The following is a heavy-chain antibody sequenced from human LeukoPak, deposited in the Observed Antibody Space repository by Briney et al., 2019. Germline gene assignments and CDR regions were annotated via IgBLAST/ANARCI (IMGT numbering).Heavy chain of an antibody. CDR1: GGSFSGYY. V-gene: IGHV4-34*01. J-gene: IGHJ4*02. Sequence: SETLSLTCAVYGGSFSGYYWSWIRQPPGKGLEWIGEINHSGSTNYNPSLKSRVTISVDTSKNQFSLKLSSVTAADTAVYYCARGRGYSYGLSRRGFDYWGQGTLVTVSS. CDR3: ARGRGYSYGLSRRGFDY. CDR2: INHSGST. D-gene: IGHD5-18*01.